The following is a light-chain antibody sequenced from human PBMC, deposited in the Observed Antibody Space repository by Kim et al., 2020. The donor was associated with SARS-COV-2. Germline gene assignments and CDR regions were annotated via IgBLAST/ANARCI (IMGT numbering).Light chain of an antibody. CDR2: EVS. CDR3: SSYAGSNNPV. CDR1: SSDVGGYNY. J-gene: IGLJ3*02. V-gene: IGLV2-8*01. Sequence: GQPVTIACTGTSSDVGGYNYVSWYQQHPGKAPKLMIYEVSKRPSGVPDRFSGSKSGNTASLTVSGLQAEDEADYYCSSYAGSNNPVFGGGTQLTVL.